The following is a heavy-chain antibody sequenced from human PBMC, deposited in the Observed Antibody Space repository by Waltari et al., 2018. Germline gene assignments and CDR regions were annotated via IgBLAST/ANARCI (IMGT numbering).Heavy chain of an antibody. Sequence: EVQRLESGGGLVQPGGSLRLSCAASGFTFSRYAMRRVRQAPGKGVGGVAAIRGSGGSTYYADSVKGRFTISRDNSKNTLYLQMNSLRAEDTAVYYCAKANYDLGPFDYWGQGTLVTVSS. CDR2: IRGSGGST. CDR1: GFTFSRYA. V-gene: IGHV3-23*01. D-gene: IGHD3-22*01. CDR3: AKANYDLGPFDY. J-gene: IGHJ4*02.